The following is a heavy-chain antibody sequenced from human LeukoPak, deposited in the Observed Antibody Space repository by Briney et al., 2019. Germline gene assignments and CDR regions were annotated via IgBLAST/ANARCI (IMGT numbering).Heavy chain of an antibody. V-gene: IGHV3-9*01. J-gene: IGHJ4*02. CDR1: GFTFDDYA. CDR3: AKDTSGYLDY. CDR2: ISWNSGSI. Sequence: GGSLRLSCAASGFTFDDYAMHWVRQAPGKGLEWVSGISWNSGSIGYADSVKGRFTISRDNAKNSLYLQMNSLRAEDTALYYCAKDTSGYLDYWGQGTLVTVSS. D-gene: IGHD6-19*01.